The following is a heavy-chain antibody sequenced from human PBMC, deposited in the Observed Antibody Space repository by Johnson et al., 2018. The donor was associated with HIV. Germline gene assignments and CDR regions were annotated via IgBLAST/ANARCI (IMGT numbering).Heavy chain of an antibody. CDR3: ARDAPNFFHSSGVRDDAFDI. J-gene: IGHJ3*02. CDR2: IYSDDST. Sequence: EVHLVESGGGLVQPGGSLRLSCAASGFTVSGNYMNWVRQAPGKGLEWVSVIYSDDSTYYADSVQGRFTLSRDNSQNTLYLQMNSLRAEDTAVYYCARDAPNFFHSSGVRDDAFDIWGPGTMVTVSS. CDR1: GFTVSGNY. V-gene: IGHV3-66*01. D-gene: IGHD3-22*01.